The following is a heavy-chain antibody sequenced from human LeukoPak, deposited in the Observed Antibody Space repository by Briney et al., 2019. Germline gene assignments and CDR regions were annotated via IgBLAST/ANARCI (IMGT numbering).Heavy chain of an antibody. CDR1: GFTFSNYG. CDR2: IQYDGSKK. J-gene: IGHJ4*02. CDR3: AKDIGSYYDY. Sequence: GGSLRLSCAASGFTFSNYGMHWVRQAPGKGLEWVTFIQYDGSKKYYADSVKGRFTISRDNSKNTLYLEMNSLRAEDTAVYYCAKDIGSYYDYWGQGILVTVSS. V-gene: IGHV3-30*02. D-gene: IGHD3-10*01.